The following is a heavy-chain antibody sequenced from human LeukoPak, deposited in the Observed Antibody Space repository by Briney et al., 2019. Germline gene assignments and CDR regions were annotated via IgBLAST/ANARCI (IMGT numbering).Heavy chain of an antibody. CDR1: GDSVTTYY. CDR2: IYYSGSA. CDR3: ARDGSNWSNDYYHGVDV. V-gene: IGHV4-59*02. J-gene: IGHJ6*02. Sequence: SETLSLTCTVSGDSVTTYYWSWIRQPPGKGLEWLGYIYYSGSATYNPSLKSRVTISVDTSKNQFSLKLSSVTAADTAAYYCARDGSNWSNDYYHGVDVWGQGTTVTVSS. D-gene: IGHD4-11*01.